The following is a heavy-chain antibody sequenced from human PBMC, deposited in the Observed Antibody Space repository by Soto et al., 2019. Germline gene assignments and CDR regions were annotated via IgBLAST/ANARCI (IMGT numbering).Heavy chain of an antibody. V-gene: IGHV3-23*01. J-gene: IGHJ3*01. CDR1: GFTFSSYA. D-gene: IGHD2-21*02. Sequence: EVQLLESGGGLVQPGGSLRLSCAASGFTFSSYAMSWVRQAPGKGLEWVSAISGSGGSTYYADSVKGRFTISRDNSKNTLYLQMNSLRAEDTAVYYCAKGQLAYCGGDCYRHAFDCWGQGTMVTVSS. CDR3: AKGQLAYCGGDCYRHAFDC. CDR2: ISGSGGST.